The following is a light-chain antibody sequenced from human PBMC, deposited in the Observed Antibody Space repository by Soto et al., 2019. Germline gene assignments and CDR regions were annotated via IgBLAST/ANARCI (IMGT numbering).Light chain of an antibody. J-gene: IGLJ2*01. CDR3: AAWDDSLNGL. CDR1: SSNIGSYT. V-gene: IGLV1-44*01. CDR2: SDN. Sequence: QSVLTQPPSASGTPGQRVTISCSGSSSNIGSYTVNWYQQLPGTAPKLLIYSDNQRPSGVPDRFSCSKSGTSASLAISGLQSEDEADYYCAAWDDSLNGLFGGGTKLTVL.